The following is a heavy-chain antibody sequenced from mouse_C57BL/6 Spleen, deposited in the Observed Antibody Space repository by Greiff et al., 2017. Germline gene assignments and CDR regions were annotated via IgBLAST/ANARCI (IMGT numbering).Heavy chain of an antibody. CDR2: ISSGGSYT. D-gene: IGHD1-1*01. V-gene: IGHV5-6*01. CDR1: GFTFSSYG. J-gene: IGHJ2*01. Sequence: EVKLVESGGDLVKPGGSLKLSCAASGFTFSSYGMSWVRQTPDKRLEWVATISSGGSYTSYPDSVKGRFTFSSDNAKNTLYLHMSSLKSEDTAKYYCARLFITTVVATDFYDYWGQGTTLTVSS. CDR3: ARLFITTVVATDFYDY.